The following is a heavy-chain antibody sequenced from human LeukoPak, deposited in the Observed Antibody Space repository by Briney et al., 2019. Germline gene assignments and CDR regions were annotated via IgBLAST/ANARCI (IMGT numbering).Heavy chain of an antibody. Sequence: SETLSLTCTVSGGSISSCYWSWIRQPPGKGLEWIGYIYYSGSTNYNPSLKSRVTISVDTSKNQFSLKLSSVTAADTAVYYCARQSDYDPYYYGMDVWGQGTTVTVSS. CDR3: ARQSDYDPYYYGMDV. CDR2: IYYSGST. CDR1: GGSISSCY. D-gene: IGHD3-3*01. V-gene: IGHV4-59*01. J-gene: IGHJ6*02.